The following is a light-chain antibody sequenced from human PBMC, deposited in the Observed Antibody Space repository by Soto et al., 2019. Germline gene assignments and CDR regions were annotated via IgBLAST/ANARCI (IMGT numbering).Light chain of an antibody. J-gene: IGLJ1*01. CDR1: DSNLGDQY. CDR3: VTWDDNLRGHV. Sequence: QSVLTQPPSASGAPGQRVTISCSGSDSNLGDQYVHWYQHLPGTAPKLLIHRNDERPSGVPDRFSGSKSGTSASLAIGGLRSDDEADYYCVTWDDNLRGHVFGTGTKVTVL. V-gene: IGLV1-47*01. CDR2: RND.